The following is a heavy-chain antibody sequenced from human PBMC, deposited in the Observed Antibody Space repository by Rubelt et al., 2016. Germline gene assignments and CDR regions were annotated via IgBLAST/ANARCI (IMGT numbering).Heavy chain of an antibody. CDR2: ISHDGSP. CDR3: ARGLI. V-gene: IGHV4-38-2*02. CDR1: GYSIRSGYY. D-gene: IGHD2-8*01. Sequence: QVQLQESGPGLVKPSETLSLTCTVSGYSIRSGYYWGWIRQPPGKGLDWIGSISHDGSPYYNPSLRSRVTRSVDTSKNQFSLKLGSGTAADTAVYYCARGLIWSQGTLVTVSS. J-gene: IGHJ4*02.